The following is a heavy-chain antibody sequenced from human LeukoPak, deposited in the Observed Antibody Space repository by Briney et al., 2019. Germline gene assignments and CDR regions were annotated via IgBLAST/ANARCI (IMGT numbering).Heavy chain of an antibody. CDR3: ARDVRPDY. CDR2: IKQDGTEK. D-gene: IGHD6-6*01. CDR1: GFTFSSYW. J-gene: IGHJ4*02. Sequence: GGSLRHSCAASGFTFSSYWMSWVRQAPGEGLEWVANIKQDGTEKHYMDSVKGRFSISRDNAKNSLYLQMNALRAEDTAVYYCARDVRPDYWGQGTLVTVST. V-gene: IGHV3-7*04.